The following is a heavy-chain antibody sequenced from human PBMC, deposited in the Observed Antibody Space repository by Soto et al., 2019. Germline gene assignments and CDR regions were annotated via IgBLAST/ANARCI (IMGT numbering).Heavy chain of an antibody. J-gene: IGHJ6*02. D-gene: IGHD3-3*01. CDR3: ARERPGGSGYPIYYYYGMDV. V-gene: IGHV3-30-3*01. Sequence: QVQLVESGGGVVQPGRSLRLSCAASGFTFSSYAMHWVRQAPGKGLEWVAVISYDGSNKYYADSVKGRFTISRDNSKNTLYLQMNSLRAEDTAVYYCARERPGGSGYPIYYYYGMDVWGQGTTVTVSS. CDR1: GFTFSSYA. CDR2: ISYDGSNK.